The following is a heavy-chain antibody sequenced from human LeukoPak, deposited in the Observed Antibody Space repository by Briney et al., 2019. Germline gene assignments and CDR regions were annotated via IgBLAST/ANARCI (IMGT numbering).Heavy chain of an antibody. J-gene: IGHJ5*02. CDR3: ARVGILTAIGFDP. CDR2: MNPNSGNT. D-gene: IGHD3-9*01. Sequence: GASVKVSCKASGYTFTNYDINWVRQATGQGLEWMGWMNPNSGNTGYMQRFQGRVTMTRNTSTSTAYMELSSLRPEDTAVYYCARVGILTAIGFDPWGQGTLVTVSS. CDR1: GYTFTNYD. V-gene: IGHV1-8*01.